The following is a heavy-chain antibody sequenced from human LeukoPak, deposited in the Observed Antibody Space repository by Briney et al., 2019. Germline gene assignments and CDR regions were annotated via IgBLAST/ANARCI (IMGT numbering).Heavy chain of an antibody. CDR3: ARAVAAAGTGAEYFQH. J-gene: IGHJ1*01. Sequence: ASVKVSCKASRYTFTGYYIHWVRQAPGQGLEWMGWINPNSGGTNYAQKFQGRVTMTRDTSINTAYMELSRLRSDDTAVYYCARAVAAAGTGAEYFQHWGQGTLVTVPS. CDR2: INPNSGGT. V-gene: IGHV1-2*02. D-gene: IGHD6-13*01. CDR1: RYTFTGYY.